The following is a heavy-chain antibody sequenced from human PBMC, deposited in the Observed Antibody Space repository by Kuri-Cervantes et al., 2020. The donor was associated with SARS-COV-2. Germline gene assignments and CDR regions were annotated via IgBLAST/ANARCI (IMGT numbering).Heavy chain of an antibody. J-gene: IGHJ4*02. CDR3: GKVSWLQLWHRYSDS. D-gene: IGHD5-24*01. CDR1: GGSISSYY. CDR2: IYYSGST. V-gene: IGHV4-39*07. Sequence: SETLSLTCTVSGGSISSYYWGWIRQPPGKGLEWIGSIYYSGSTYYNPSLKSRVTISLDMSSNQVSLRLTSATAADTAVYYCGKVSWLQLWHRYSDSWGQGTLVTVSS.